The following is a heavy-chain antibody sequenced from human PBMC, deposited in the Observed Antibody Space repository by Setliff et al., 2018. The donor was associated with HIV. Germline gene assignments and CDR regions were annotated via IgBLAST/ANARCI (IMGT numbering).Heavy chain of an antibody. CDR1: GGSISSGGYY. Sequence: ATLSLTCTVSGGSISSGGYYWSWIRQSPAKGLEWIGYIHSSGSTKYNPSLKSRVTISLDTSKSQFSLRLNSVTAADTAVYYCARGGVGAALVWFAPWGQGTLVTVSS. V-gene: IGHV4-61*08. J-gene: IGHJ5*02. CDR2: IHSSGST. D-gene: IGHD1-26*01. CDR3: ARGGVGAALVWFAP.